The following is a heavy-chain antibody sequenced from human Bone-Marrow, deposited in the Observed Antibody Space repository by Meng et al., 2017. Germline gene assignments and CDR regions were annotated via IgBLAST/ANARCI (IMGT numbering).Heavy chain of an antibody. D-gene: IGHD1-1*01. CDR1: GGSFSCYY. CDR2: IYHSGST. CDR3: ARGTRPLLFQH. J-gene: IGHJ1*01. V-gene: IGHV4-34*01. Sequence: QVRLQSWGAGLLKPSETLSLTCAVYGGSFSCYYCSLSRQPPGEWVWCIGEIYHSGSTNYNPSLKSRVTLSVDTSKNQFSLKLSSVTAADTAVYYCARGTRPLLFQHWGQGTLVTVSS.